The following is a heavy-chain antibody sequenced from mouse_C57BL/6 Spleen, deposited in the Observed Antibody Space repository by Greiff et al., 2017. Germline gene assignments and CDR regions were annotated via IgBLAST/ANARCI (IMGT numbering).Heavy chain of an antibody. D-gene: IGHD3-3*01. CDR2: IYPGSGST. J-gene: IGHJ1*03. CDR1: GYTFTSYW. Sequence: QVQLQQSGAELVKPGASVKMSCKASGYTFTSYWITWVKQRPGQGLEWIGDIYPGSGSTNYNEKFKSKATLTVDTSSSTAYMQLSSLTSEDSAVYDCAREGPEGGYWYFDVWGTGTTVTVSS. CDR3: AREGPEGGYWYFDV. V-gene: IGHV1-55*01.